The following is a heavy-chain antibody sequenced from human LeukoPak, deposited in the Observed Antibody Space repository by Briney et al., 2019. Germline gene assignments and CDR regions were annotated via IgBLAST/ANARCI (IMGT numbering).Heavy chain of an antibody. CDR1: GFTVSDYE. CDR3: ARRFDS. V-gene: IGHV3-48*03. J-gene: IGHJ4*02. Sequence: GGSLRLSCSVSGFTVSDYEMNWVRQAPGKGPEWVSYISRSGTIYYADSVKGRFTVSRDNSKNSVFLQMNSLSVEASALYYCARRFDSWGQGTLVTVSS. CDR2: ISRSGTI.